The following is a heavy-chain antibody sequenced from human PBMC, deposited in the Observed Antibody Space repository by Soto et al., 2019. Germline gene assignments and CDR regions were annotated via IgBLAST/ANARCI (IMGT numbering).Heavy chain of an antibody. J-gene: IGHJ5*02. CDR1: GASISSGGYY. Sequence: SLTCTVXGASISSGGYYWSWIRQHPGKGLEWIGYIYYSGSTYYNPSLKSRVTISVDTSKSQFSLKLSSVTAADTAVYYCARGHDYSNYNWFDPWGQGTLVTVSS. CDR2: IYYSGST. V-gene: IGHV4-31*03. CDR3: ARGHDYSNYNWFDP. D-gene: IGHD4-4*01.